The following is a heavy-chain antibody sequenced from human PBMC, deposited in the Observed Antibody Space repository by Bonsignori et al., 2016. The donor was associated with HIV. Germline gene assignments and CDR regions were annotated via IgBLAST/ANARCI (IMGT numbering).Heavy chain of an antibody. CDR2: ISSGGTTI. V-gene: IGHV3-48*03. Sequence: WIRQPPGKGLEWISYISSGGTTIYNADSVKGRFTISRDNAKSSLYLQMHSLRAEDTAVYYCARESYYYDLRNYMDVWGKGTTVTVSS. J-gene: IGHJ6*03. CDR3: ARESYYYDLRNYMDV. D-gene: IGHD3-22*01.